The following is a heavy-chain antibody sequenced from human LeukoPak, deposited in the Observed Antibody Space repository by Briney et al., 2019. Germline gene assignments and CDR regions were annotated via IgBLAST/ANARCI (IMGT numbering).Heavy chain of an antibody. Sequence: PGGSLRLSCSASGFTLSNYVMHWVRQAPGKGLEYVSAITSNGGSTYYADSVKGRFTFSRDNSKNTLYLQMSSLRAEDTAVYYWVKEGGRVHYGPGGFFDSWGQGTLVTVSS. CDR3: VKEGGRVHYGPGGFFDS. V-gene: IGHV3-64D*09. J-gene: IGHJ4*02. CDR2: ITSNGGST. CDR1: GFTLSNYV. D-gene: IGHD3-10*01.